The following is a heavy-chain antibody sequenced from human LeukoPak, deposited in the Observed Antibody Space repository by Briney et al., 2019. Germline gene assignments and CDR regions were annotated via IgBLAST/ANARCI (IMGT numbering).Heavy chain of an antibody. V-gene: IGHV3-23*01. CDR3: AKAIGDYVAFDI. CDR1: GFTFSSYA. D-gene: IGHD4-17*01. Sequence: PGGSLRLSCAASGFTFSSYAMSWVRQAPGKGLEWVSAISGSGGSTYYADSVKGRFTISRGNSKNTLCLQMNSLRAEDTAVYYCAKAIGDYVAFDIWGQGTMVTVSS. CDR2: ISGSGGST. J-gene: IGHJ3*02.